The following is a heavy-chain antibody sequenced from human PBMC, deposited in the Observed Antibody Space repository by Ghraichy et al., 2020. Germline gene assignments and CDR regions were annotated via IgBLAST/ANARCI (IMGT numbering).Heavy chain of an antibody. CDR3: ATDHAIYGGMDV. V-gene: IGHV1-58*01. CDR2: IVVGSGNT. D-gene: IGHD3-10*01. CDR1: GFTFTSSA. Sequence: SVKVSCKASGFTFTSSAVQWARQARGQRLEWKGWIVVGSGNTNYAQKFQERVTITRDMSTSTAYMELSSLRSEDTAVYYCATDHAIYGGMDVWGQGTTVNVSS. J-gene: IGHJ6*02.